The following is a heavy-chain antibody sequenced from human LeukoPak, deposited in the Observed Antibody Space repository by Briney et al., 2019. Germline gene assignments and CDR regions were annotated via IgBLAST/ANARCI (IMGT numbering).Heavy chain of an antibody. J-gene: IGHJ4*02. CDR1: GFTFSSYT. V-gene: IGHV3-21*01. Sequence: GGSLRLSCAVSGFTFSSYTINWVRQAPGKGLEWVSSISSSSSYIYYADSVKGRFTISRDNAKNSLYLQMNSLRAEDTAVYYCARVGVLSSSWLLYWGQGTLVTVSS. CDR3: ARVGVLSSSWLLY. CDR2: ISSSSSYI. D-gene: IGHD6-13*01.